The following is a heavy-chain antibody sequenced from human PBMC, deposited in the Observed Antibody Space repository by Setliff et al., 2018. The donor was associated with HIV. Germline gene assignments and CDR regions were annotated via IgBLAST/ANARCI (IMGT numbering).Heavy chain of an antibody. V-gene: IGHV4-34*01. CDR3: ARRGMWSYETGGNPTATFDY. CDR2: INHSGST. Sequence: TLSLTCAVYGGSFNGYSWTWIRQPPGKGLEWIGGINHSGSTNYNPSLKSRVSISVDTSKNQFSLKLSSVTAADTAVYYCARRGMWSYETGGNPTATFDYWGQGVLVTVSS. CDR1: GGSFNGYS. D-gene: IGHD2-8*02. J-gene: IGHJ4*02.